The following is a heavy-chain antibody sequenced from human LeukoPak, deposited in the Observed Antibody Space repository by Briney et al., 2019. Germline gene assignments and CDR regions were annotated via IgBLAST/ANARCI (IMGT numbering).Heavy chain of an antibody. CDR2: INQSGGT. D-gene: IGHD3-16*02. CDR3: ARVSDIMISFGGAISYFDY. Sequence: SETLTLTCTLNGDSLNGYHWSWIRQPPGKGLEWIGEINQSGGTHYNPALWSRRTISIDTSKNKFSLQLASVTAADTGVYFCARVSDIMISFGGAISYFDYWGQGALVTVSS. CDR1: GDSLNGYH. V-gene: IGHV4-34*01. J-gene: IGHJ4*02.